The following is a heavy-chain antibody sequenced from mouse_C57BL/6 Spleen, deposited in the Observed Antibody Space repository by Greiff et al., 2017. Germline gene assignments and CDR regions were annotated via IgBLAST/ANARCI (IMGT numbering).Heavy chain of an antibody. D-gene: IGHD2-2*01. V-gene: IGHV5-16*01. CDR2: INYDGSST. CDR3: ARAGGYRYYFDY. Sequence: EVQVVESEGGLVQPGSSMKLSCTASGFTFSDYYMAWVRQVPEKGLEWVANINYDGSSTYYLDSLKSRFIISRDNAKNILYLQMSSLKSEDTATYYCARAGGYRYYFDYWGQGTTLTVSS. J-gene: IGHJ2*01. CDR1: GFTFSDYY.